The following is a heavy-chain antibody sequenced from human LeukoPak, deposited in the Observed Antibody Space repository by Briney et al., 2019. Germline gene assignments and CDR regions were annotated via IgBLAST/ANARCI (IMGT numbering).Heavy chain of an antibody. CDR2: IYTSGST. Sequence: SQTLSLTCTVSGGSISSGSYYWSWIRQPAGKGLEWIGRIYTSGSTNYNPSLKSRVTISVDTSKIQFSLKLSSVTAADTAVYYCARDLGYSYGYWFDPWGQGTLVTVSS. CDR3: ARDLGYSYGYWFDP. V-gene: IGHV4-61*02. J-gene: IGHJ5*02. CDR1: GGSISSGSYY. D-gene: IGHD5-18*01.